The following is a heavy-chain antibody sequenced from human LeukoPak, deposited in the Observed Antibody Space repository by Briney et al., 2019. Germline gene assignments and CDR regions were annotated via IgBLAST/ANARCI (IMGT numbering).Heavy chain of an antibody. Sequence: ERSLRLSCAASGFTFSSYAMHWVRQAPGKGLEWVAVISYDGSNKYYADSVKGRFTISRDNSKNTLYLQMNSLRAEDTAVYYCARAGLLWFGELFSAFDIWGQGTMVTVSS. CDR1: GFTFSSYA. J-gene: IGHJ3*02. CDR3: ARAGLLWFGELFSAFDI. V-gene: IGHV3-30*04. D-gene: IGHD3-10*01. CDR2: ISYDGSNK.